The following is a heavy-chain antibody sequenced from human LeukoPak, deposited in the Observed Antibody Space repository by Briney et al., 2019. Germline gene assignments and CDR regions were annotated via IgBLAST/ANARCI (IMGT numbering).Heavy chain of an antibody. CDR1: GGSISSSSYY. J-gene: IGHJ3*02. V-gene: IGHV4-39*01. CDR2: IYYSGST. CDR3: ASLQQQLVRRPFDI. D-gene: IGHD6-13*01. Sequence: SETLSLTCTVSGGSISSSSYYWGWIRQPPGKGLEWFWSIYYSGSTYYNPSLKCRFTISVDTSKNQFSLTASSLTAAASVAYCGASLQQQLVRRPFDIWGQGTMVTVSS.